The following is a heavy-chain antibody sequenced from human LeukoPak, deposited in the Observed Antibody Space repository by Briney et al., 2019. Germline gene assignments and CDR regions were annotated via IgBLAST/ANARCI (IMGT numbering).Heavy chain of an antibody. D-gene: IGHD3-10*01. V-gene: IGHV1-69*05. CDR3: ARDRAWFGEVSLDY. CDR1: GGTFSSYA. J-gene: IGHJ4*02. CDR2: IIPIFGTA. Sequence: GASVKVSCKASGGTFSSYAISWVRQAPGQGLEWMGGIIPIFGTANYAQKFQGRVTITTDESTSTAYMELSSLRSEDTAVYYCARDRAWFGEVSLDYWGQGTLVTVSS.